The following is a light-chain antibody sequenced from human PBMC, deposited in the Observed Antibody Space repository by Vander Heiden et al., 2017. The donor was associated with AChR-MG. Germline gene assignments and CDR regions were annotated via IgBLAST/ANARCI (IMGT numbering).Light chain of an antibody. V-gene: IGKV1-39*01. CDR1: QSIGNY. Sequence: DILMTQSPPPRSASVGDRVTIPCRASQSIGNYLNWYQQQRGEAPKLLIYTSSNLESGVPSRFSGSRSGTDFTLTISSLQPEDFSTYFCQQSYMIPRTFGHGTKVDF. CDR3: QQSYMIPRT. J-gene: IGKJ3*01. CDR2: TSS.